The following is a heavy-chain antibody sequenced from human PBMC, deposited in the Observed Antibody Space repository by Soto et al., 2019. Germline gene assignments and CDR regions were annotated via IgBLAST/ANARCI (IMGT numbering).Heavy chain of an antibody. V-gene: IGHV3-48*01. CDR2: ISSSSSTI. J-gene: IGHJ6*03. CDR3: ARDLHYEFWSGKDGEKYYYYMDV. CDR1: GFTFSSYS. Sequence: EVQLVESGGGLVQPGGSLRLSCAASGFTFSSYSMNWVRQAPGKGLEWVSYISSSSSTIYYADSVKGRFTISRDNAKNSLYLQMNSLRAEDTAVYYCARDLHYEFWSGKDGEKYYYYMDVWGKGTTVTVSS. D-gene: IGHD3-3*01.